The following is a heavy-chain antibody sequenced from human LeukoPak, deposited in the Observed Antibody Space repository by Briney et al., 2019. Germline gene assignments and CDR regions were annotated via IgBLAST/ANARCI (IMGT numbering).Heavy chain of an antibody. CDR3: ARSFDDSSGYLN. V-gene: IGHV4-59*01. D-gene: IGHD3-22*01. CDR1: GGSISSYY. CDR2: IYYSGST. Sequence: PSETLSLTCTVSGGSISSYYWSWIRQPPGKGLEWIGYIYYSGSTNYNPSLKSRVTISVDTSKNQFSLKLSSVTAADTAVYYCARSFDDSSGYLNWGQGTLATVSS. J-gene: IGHJ4*02.